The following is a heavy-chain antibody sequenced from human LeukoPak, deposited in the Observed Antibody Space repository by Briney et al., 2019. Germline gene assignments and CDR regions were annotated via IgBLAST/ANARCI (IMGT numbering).Heavy chain of an antibody. CDR3: ASIGVRYYDFWTGAFDI. D-gene: IGHD3-3*01. Sequence: GASVKVSCKASGGTFSSYAISWVRQAPGQGLEWMERIIPIFGTANYAQKFQGRVTITTDESTSTAYMELSSLRSEDTAVYYCASIGVRYYDFWTGAFDIWGQGTMVTVSS. V-gene: IGHV1-69*05. CDR1: GGTFSSYA. J-gene: IGHJ3*02. CDR2: IIPIFGTA.